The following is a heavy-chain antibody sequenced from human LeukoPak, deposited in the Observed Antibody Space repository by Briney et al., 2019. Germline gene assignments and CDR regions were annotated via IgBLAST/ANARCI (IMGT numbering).Heavy chain of an antibody. CDR2: INHSGST. CDR3: ARQNYYGSGSYPL. CDR1: GGSFSGYY. V-gene: IGHV4-34*01. Sequence: SETLSLTCAVYGGSFSGYYWSWIRQPPGKGLEWIGEINHSGSTYYNPSLKSRVTISVDTSKNQFSLKLSSVTAADTAVYYCARQNYYGSGSYPLWGQGTLVTVSS. D-gene: IGHD3-10*01. J-gene: IGHJ4*02.